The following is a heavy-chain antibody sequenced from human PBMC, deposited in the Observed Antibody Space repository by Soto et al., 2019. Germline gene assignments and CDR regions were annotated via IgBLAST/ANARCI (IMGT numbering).Heavy chain of an antibody. CDR1: GFTFSSYS. CDR2: ISSSSSYI. J-gene: IGHJ6*02. CDR3: ARDLLQPMITFGGVTGYYYYGMDV. Sequence: PGGSLRLSCAASGFTFSSYSMNWVRQAPGKGLEWVSSISSSSSYIYYADSVKGRFTISRDNAKNSLYLQMNSLRAEDTAVYYCARDLLQPMITFGGVTGYYYYGMDVWGQGTTVTVSS. V-gene: IGHV3-21*01. D-gene: IGHD3-16*01.